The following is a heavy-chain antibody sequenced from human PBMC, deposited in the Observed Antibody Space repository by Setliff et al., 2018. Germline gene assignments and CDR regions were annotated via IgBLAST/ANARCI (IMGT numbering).Heavy chain of an antibody. CDR3: TSAKLERRTGHHYYMDV. Sequence: GESLKISCAASGFTFYNTWMTWVRQAPGKGLEWVGRIKSKTDGATTDYAAPVKGRFTISRDDSKNTLYLQMSSLKTEDTAVYYCTSAKLERRTGHHYYMDVWGKGTTVTVSS. J-gene: IGHJ6*03. CDR1: GFTFYNTW. D-gene: IGHD1-1*01. V-gene: IGHV3-15*01. CDR2: IKSKTDGATT.